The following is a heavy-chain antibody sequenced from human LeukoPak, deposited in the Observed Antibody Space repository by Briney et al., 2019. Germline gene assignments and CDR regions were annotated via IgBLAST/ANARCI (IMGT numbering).Heavy chain of an antibody. D-gene: IGHD3-16*01. CDR2: INPNSGDT. CDR1: GYIFTGYY. J-gene: IGHJ4*02. CDR3: ARVRYRLAETYIDY. V-gene: IGHV1-2*02. Sequence: GASVKVSCKASGYIFTGYYMHWVRQAPGQGLEWMGWINPNSGDTNYAQKFQGRATMTGDTSISTAYMELSRLRSDDTAVYYCARVRYRLAETYIDYWGQGTLVTVSS.